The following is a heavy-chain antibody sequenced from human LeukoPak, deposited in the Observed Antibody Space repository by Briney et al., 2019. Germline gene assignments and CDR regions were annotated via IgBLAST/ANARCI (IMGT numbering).Heavy chain of an antibody. CDR1: GYTFTDYY. Sequence: ASVKISCKVSGYTFTDYYMHWVQQAPGKGLEWMGPVDPEDGETIYAEKFQGRVTITADTSTDTAYMELSSLRSEDTAVYYCATDLMTTMVRGVILDYWGQGTLVTVSS. CDR3: ATDLMTTMVRGVILDY. D-gene: IGHD3-10*01. CDR2: VDPEDGET. V-gene: IGHV1-69-2*01. J-gene: IGHJ4*02.